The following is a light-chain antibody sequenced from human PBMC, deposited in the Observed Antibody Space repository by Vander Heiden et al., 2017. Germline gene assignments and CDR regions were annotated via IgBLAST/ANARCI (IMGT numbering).Light chain of an antibody. Sequence: VLTQSPGILSLSPGDTAILSCRPSQSVASTYLAWYQQKPGQSPRLPTYAAPSRATGIPDRFSGSGSGTDYTLTSSRLEPEDFAVYFCQQYGRSPTFGQGTRLDIK. CDR2: AAP. CDR1: QSVASTY. CDR3: QQYGRSPT. V-gene: IGKV3-20*01. J-gene: IGKJ5*01.